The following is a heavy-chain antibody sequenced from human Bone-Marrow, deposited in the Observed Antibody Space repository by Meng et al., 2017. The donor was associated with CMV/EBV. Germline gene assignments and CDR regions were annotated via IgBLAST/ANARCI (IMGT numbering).Heavy chain of an antibody. CDR2: INSDGRST. CDR3: TSGFSYGYSGGDF. CDR1: GFTFRIYW. D-gene: IGHD5-18*01. Sequence: AASGFTFRIYWMPWVRQAPGKGLVWVSRINSDGRSTSYADSVKGRFTISRDNAKNTLYLQMNSLRAEDTAVYYCTSGFSYGYSGGDFWGQGTLVTVSS. V-gene: IGHV3-74*01. J-gene: IGHJ4*02.